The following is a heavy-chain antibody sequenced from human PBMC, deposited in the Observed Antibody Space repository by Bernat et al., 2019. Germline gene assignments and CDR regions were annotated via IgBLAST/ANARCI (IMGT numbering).Heavy chain of an antibody. CDR2: IYSGGST. CDR3: ARVTGNIAFDI. V-gene: IGHV3-53*02. Sequence: EVQLVETGGGLIQPGGSLRLSGAASGFTVSSNYMSWVRQAPGKGLEWVSVIYSGGSTYYADSVKGRFTISRDNSKNTLYLQMNSLRAEDTAVYYCARVTGNIAFDIWGQGTMVTVSS. J-gene: IGHJ3*02. CDR1: GFTVSSNY. D-gene: IGHD3-9*01.